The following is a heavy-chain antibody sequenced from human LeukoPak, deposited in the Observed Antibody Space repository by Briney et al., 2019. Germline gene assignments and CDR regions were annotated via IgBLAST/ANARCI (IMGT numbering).Heavy chain of an antibody. V-gene: IGHV1-2*02. CDR1: GYTFTGYY. CDR2: INPNSGGT. CDR3: ARGSGNYYGFFDC. J-gene: IGHJ4*02. Sequence: ASVKVSCKASGYTFTGYYMHWVRQAPGQGLEWMGWINPNSGGTNYAQKFQGRVTVAGDASISTAYMELSSLRSDDTAVYYCARGSGNYYGFFDCWGQGTLVTVSS. D-gene: IGHD1-26*01.